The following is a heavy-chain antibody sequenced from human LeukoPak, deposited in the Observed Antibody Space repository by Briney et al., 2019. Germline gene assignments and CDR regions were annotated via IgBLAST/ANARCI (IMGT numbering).Heavy chain of an antibody. CDR1: GGSISSGGYH. V-gene: IGHV4-30-2*01. J-gene: IGHJ6*03. Sequence: SETLSLTCTVSGGSISSGGYHWSWIRQPPGKGLEWIGYIYHSGSTYYNPSLKSRVTISVDRSKNQFSLKLSSVTAADTAVYYCARGPKIQPSSIAARRNYYYYMDVWGKGTTVTVSS. CDR2: IYHSGST. CDR3: ARGPKIQPSSIAARRNYYYYMDV. D-gene: IGHD6-6*01.